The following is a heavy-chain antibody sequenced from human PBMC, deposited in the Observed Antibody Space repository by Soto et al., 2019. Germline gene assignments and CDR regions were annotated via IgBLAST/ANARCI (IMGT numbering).Heavy chain of an antibody. J-gene: IGHJ6*02. D-gene: IGHD3-16*01. Sequence: QVQLVQSGAEVKKPGASVKVSCKASGYTFTSYDINWVRQATGQGLEWMGWMNPNSGNTGYAQKFQGRVTMTRNTAISTAHMELGSLRSEDTAGDYCAGVGGRGLAGPYGMDVWGQGTTVTVSS. CDR1: GYTFTSYD. CDR3: AGVGGRGLAGPYGMDV. V-gene: IGHV1-8*01. CDR2: MNPNSGNT.